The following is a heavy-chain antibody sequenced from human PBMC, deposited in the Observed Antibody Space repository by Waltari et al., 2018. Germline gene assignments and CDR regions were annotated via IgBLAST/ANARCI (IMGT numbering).Heavy chain of an antibody. Sequence: QVQLQQWGAGLLKPSETLSLTCAVYGGSFSGYYWSWIRQPPGKGLEWIGEINHSGSTNYNPSLKSRVTISVDTSKNQFSLKLSSVTAADTAVYYCARGLGYLGATRRRAFDIWGQGTMVTVSS. J-gene: IGHJ3*02. CDR2: INHSGST. V-gene: IGHV4-34*01. CDR1: GGSFSGYY. CDR3: ARGLGYLGATRRRAFDI. D-gene: IGHD1-26*01.